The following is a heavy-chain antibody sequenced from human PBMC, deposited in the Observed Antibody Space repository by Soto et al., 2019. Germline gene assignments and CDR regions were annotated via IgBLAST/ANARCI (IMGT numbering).Heavy chain of an antibody. V-gene: IGHV4-34*01. Sequence: PSETLSLTCAVYGGSFSGYYWSWIRQPPGKGLEWIGEINHSGSTNYNPSLKSRVTISVDTSKNQFSLKLSSVTAADTAVYYCARGIEYSSSFGVIWFDPWGQGTLVTVSS. CDR1: GGSFSGYY. D-gene: IGHD6-6*01. J-gene: IGHJ5*02. CDR2: INHSGST. CDR3: ARGIEYSSSFGVIWFDP.